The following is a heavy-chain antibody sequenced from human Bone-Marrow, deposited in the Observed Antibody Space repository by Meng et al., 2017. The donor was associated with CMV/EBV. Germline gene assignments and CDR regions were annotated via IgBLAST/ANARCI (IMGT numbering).Heavy chain of an antibody. D-gene: IGHD2-2*02. CDR2: IYYSGST. J-gene: IGHJ4*02. V-gene: IGHV4-31*03. CDR1: GGSISSGGYY. CDR3: ARAPAILPVDY. Sequence: LRLSCTVSGGSISSGGYYWSWIRQHPGKGLEWIGYIYYSGSTYYNPSLKSRVTISVDTSKNQFSLKLSSVTAADTAVYYCARAPAILPVDYWGQGTLVTVSS.